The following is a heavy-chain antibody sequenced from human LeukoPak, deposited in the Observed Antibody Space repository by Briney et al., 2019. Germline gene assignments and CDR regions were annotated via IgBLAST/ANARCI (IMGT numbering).Heavy chain of an antibody. D-gene: IGHD2-2*01. Sequence: TSETLSLTCTVSGGSISSGGYYWSWIRQHPGKGLEWIGYIYYSGSTYYNPSLKSRVTISVDTSKNQFSLKLSSVTAADTAVYYCARRVRSVVPAAPSYYFDYWGQGTLVTVSS. V-gene: IGHV4-31*03. J-gene: IGHJ4*02. CDR1: GGSISSGGYY. CDR2: IYYSGST. CDR3: ARRVRSVVPAAPSYYFDY.